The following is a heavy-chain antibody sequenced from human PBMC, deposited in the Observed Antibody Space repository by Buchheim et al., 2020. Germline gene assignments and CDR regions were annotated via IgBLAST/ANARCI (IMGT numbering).Heavy chain of an antibody. D-gene: IGHD3-22*01. J-gene: IGHJ4*02. CDR1: GFTFSTYG. CDR3: AKATQPYDSSGYRWFSLEF. CDR2: ISYDGNNK. Sequence: QVQLVESGGGVIQPGTSLRLSCAASGFTFSTYGMHWVRQAPGKGLEWVAVISYDGNNKYYADSVKGRFTISRDNSKNTLYLGMSTLRAEDTAVYYCAKATQPYDSSGYRWFSLEFWGQGTL. V-gene: IGHV3-30*18.